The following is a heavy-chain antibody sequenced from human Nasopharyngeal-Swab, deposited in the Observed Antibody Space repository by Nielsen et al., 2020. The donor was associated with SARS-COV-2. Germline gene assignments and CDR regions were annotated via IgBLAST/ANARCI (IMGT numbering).Heavy chain of an antibody. CDR3: TTDYYFDY. Sequence: GESLKISCAASGFIFSVSAIHWLRQASGKGLEWVGRIGDKDHNYATTYAASVNGRFTISRDDSKNTAFLQMDSLNTEDTALYYCTTDYYFDYWGQGTLVTVSS. D-gene: IGHD4/OR15-4a*01. J-gene: IGHJ4*02. CDR1: GFIFSVSA. V-gene: IGHV3-73*01. CDR2: IGDKDHNYAT.